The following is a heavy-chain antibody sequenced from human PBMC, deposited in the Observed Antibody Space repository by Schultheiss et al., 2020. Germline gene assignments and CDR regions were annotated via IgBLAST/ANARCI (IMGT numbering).Heavy chain of an antibody. Sequence: GGSLRLSCAASGFTFSSYWMSWVRQAPGKGLEWVANIKQDGSEKYYVDSVKGRFTISRDNAKNSLYLQMNSLRAEDTAVYYCARDGHTRGGRTHYYGMDVWGQGTTVTVSS. V-gene: IGHV3-7*01. D-gene: IGHD2-15*01. CDR2: IKQDGSEK. CDR3: ARDGHTRGGRTHYYGMDV. J-gene: IGHJ6*02. CDR1: GFTFSSYW.